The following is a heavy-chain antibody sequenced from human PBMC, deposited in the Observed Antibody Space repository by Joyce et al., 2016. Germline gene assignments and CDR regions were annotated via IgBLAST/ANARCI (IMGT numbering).Heavy chain of an antibody. CDR1: GIIFSNKE. CDR3: TTPSCAN. D-gene: IGHD2-2*01. J-gene: IGHJ4*02. Sequence: EVQLVESGGGLVQPGGSLRLFCAASGIIFSNKEMNWVRQAPGKGLEWVSSINSDDSRIHYADSVRGRFTISRDNAKNSLYLDVNRLRVEDTAIYYCTTPSCANWGQGSLVTVSS. CDR2: INSDDSRI. V-gene: IGHV3-48*03.